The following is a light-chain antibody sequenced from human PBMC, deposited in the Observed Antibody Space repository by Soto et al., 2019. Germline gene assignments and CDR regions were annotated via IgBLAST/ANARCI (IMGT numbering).Light chain of an antibody. CDR3: QQYGRSTWT. J-gene: IGKJ1*01. CDR1: QSVSCSY. Sequence: EIVLPQSPVTLSLSPLERATLSCTASQSVSCSYLAWYQQKPGQAPRLLIYGASSRATGIPDRFSGSGSGTDFTLTISRLEPEDFAVYYCQQYGRSTWTFGQGTKVDIK. V-gene: IGKV3-20*01. CDR2: GAS.